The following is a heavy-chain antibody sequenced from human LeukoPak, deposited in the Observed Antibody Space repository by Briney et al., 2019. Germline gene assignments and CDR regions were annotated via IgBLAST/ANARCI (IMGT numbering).Heavy chain of an antibody. CDR1: GGSISSYY. Sequence: SETLSLTCTVSGGSISSYYWSWIRQPAGKGLEWIGRIYTSGSTNYNPSLKSRVTISVDTSKNQFSLKLSSVTAADTAVYYCARSPRLSITMIQYYFDYWGQGTLVTVSS. V-gene: IGHV4-4*07. CDR3: ARSPRLSITMIQYYFDY. D-gene: IGHD3-22*01. J-gene: IGHJ4*02. CDR2: IYTSGST.